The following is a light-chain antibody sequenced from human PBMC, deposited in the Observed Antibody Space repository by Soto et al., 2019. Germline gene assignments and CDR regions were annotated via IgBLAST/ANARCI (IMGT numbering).Light chain of an antibody. V-gene: IGLV2-8*01. J-gene: IGLJ2*01. CDR2: EVS. CDR3: SSYAGSKGV. Sequence: QSALTQPPSASGSPGQSVTISCTGTSSDVGGYNYVSWYQQHPGKAPTLMIYEVSKRPSGVPDRFSGSKSGNTASLTVSGLQAEDEADYYCSSYAGSKGVFGGGTKLTFL. CDR1: SSDVGGYNY.